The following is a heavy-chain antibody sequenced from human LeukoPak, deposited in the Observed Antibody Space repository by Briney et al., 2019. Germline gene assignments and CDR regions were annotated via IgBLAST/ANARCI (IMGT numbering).Heavy chain of an antibody. D-gene: IGHD4-11*01. CDR3: ARQQGLQNLNFDY. CDR2: MNPNSGNT. J-gene: IGHJ4*02. CDR1: GYTFTSYD. Sequence: EASVKVSCKASGYTFTSYDINWVRQATGQGLEWMGWMNPNSGNTGYAQKFQGRVTMTRDTSTSTVYMELSSLSPEDTAVYYCARQQGLQNLNFDYWGQGALVTVSS. V-gene: IGHV1-8*02.